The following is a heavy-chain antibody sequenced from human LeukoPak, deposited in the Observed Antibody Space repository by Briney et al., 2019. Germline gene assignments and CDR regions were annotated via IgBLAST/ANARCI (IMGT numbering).Heavy chain of an antibody. CDR2: ISYDGSNK. J-gene: IGHJ4*02. D-gene: IGHD3-10*01. CDR1: GFTFSSYA. V-gene: IGHV3-30-3*01. Sequence: GGSLRLSCAASGFTFSSYAMHWVRQALGKGLEWVAVISYDGSNKYYADSVKGRFTISRDNSKNTLYLQMNSLRAEDTAVYYCARDLLGYYYGSGSYHPPAYWGQGTLVTVSS. CDR3: ARDLLGYYYGSGSYHPPAY.